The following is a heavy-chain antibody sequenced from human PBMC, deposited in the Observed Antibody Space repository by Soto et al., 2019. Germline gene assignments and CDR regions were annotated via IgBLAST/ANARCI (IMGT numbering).Heavy chain of an antibody. J-gene: IGHJ4*02. CDR2: IYHSGST. CDR3: ARMSYYDYVWGSYRYTTFDY. Sequence: SETLSLTCAVSGYSISSGYYWGWIRQPPGKGLEWIGSIYHSGSTYYNPSLKSRVTISVDTSKHQFSLKLSSVTAADTAVYYCARMSYYDYVWGSYRYTTFDYWGQGTLVTVSS. D-gene: IGHD3-16*02. V-gene: IGHV4-38-2*01. CDR1: GYSISSGYY.